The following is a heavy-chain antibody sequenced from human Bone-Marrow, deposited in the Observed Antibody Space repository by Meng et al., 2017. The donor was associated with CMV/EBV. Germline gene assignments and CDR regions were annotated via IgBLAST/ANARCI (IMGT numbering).Heavy chain of an antibody. D-gene: IGHD1-7*01. CDR1: GFTFSSYA. J-gene: IGHJ4*02. CDR3: AKVKLELYYFDY. CDR2: ISGSGGST. V-gene: IGHV3-23*01. Sequence: ASSGFTFSSYAMGWVRQAPGKGLEWVSAISGSGGSTYYADSVKGRFTISRDNSKNTLYLQMNSLRAEDTAVYYCAKVKLELYYFDYWGQGTLVTVSS.